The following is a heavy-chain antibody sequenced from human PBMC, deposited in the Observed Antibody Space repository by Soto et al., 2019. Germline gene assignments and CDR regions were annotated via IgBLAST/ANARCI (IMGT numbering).Heavy chain of an antibody. J-gene: IGHJ4*02. V-gene: IGHV1-18*01. CDR1: GYTFTSYG. Sequence: ASVKVSCKASGYTFTSYGISWVRQAPGQGLEWMGWISAYNGNTIYAQKLQGRVAMTEDTSTDTAYMELSSLRSEDTAVYYCAIGTYYYHNSGSFPSHGVDYWGQGTLVTVSS. CDR3: AIGTYYYHNSGSFPSHGVDY. CDR2: ISAYNGNT. D-gene: IGHD3-22*01.